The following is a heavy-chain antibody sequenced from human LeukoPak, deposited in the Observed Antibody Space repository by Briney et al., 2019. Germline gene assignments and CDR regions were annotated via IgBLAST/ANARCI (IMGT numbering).Heavy chain of an antibody. CDR1: GGSISSSSYY. Sequence: SETLSPTCTVSGGSISSSSYYWGWIRQPPGKGLEWIGSIYYSGSTYYNPSLKSRVTISVDTSKNHFSLKVSSVTAADTAVYYCARSRKNDCSSTSCYTDYWGQGTLVTVSS. CDR3: ARSRKNDCSSTSCYTDY. J-gene: IGHJ4*02. V-gene: IGHV4-39*02. D-gene: IGHD2-2*02. CDR2: IYYSGST.